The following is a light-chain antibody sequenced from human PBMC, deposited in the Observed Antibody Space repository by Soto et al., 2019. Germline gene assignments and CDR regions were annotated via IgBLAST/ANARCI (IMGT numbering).Light chain of an antibody. J-gene: IGLJ2*01. CDR3: GTWDASLSALV. CDR1: RSNIGSDF. V-gene: IGLV1-51*01. CDR2: DNY. Sequence: QSVLTQPPSVSAAPGQKVTISCSGSRSNIGSDFVSWYQQVPGTAPKLLIYDNYKRPSGIPDRFSGSKSGTSATLGITGLQTGDEADYYCGTWDASLSALVFGGGTKLTVL.